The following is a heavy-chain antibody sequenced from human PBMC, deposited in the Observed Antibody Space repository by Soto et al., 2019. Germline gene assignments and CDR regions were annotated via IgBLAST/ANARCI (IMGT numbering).Heavy chain of an antibody. CDR1: GGSFSGYY. J-gene: IGHJ5*02. CDR2: INHSGST. D-gene: IGHD6-6*01. Sequence: SVTQSLTRAVEGGSFSGYYWTWIRQPPGTGLEWIGEINHSGSTNYNPSLKSRVTISVDTSKNQFSLKLTSVTPEDTAVYYCARVKAPRLVYDPWGQGTLVTVSS. V-gene: IGHV4-34*01. CDR3: ARVKAPRLVYDP.